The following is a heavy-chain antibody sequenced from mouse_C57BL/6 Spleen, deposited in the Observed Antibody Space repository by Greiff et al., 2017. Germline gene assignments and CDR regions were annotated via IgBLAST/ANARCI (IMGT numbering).Heavy chain of an antibody. J-gene: IGHJ2*01. Sequence: QVQLQQPGAELVKPGASVKLSCKASGYTFTSYWMQWVKQRPGQGLEWIGEIDPSDSYTNYNQKFKGKATLTVDTSSSTAYMQLSSLTSEDSAVYYCERTDSSGYYYFDYWGQGTTLTVSS. CDR2: IDPSDSYT. V-gene: IGHV1-50*01. CDR1: GYTFTSYW. D-gene: IGHD3-2*02. CDR3: ERTDSSGYYYFDY.